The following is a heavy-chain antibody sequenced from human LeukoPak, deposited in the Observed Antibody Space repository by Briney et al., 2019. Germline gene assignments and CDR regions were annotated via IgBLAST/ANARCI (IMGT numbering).Heavy chain of an antibody. Sequence: SETLSLTCTVSGGSISNYYWSWIRQPPGKELEWTGYISYSGNTDSNPSLKSRVTISVDTSKNQFSLKLSSVTAADTAVYYCARHTTHGDYNPNDYWGQGTLVTVSS. J-gene: IGHJ4*02. CDR3: ARHTTHGDYNPNDY. CDR2: ISYSGNT. V-gene: IGHV4-59*08. CDR1: GGSISNYY. D-gene: IGHD3-16*01.